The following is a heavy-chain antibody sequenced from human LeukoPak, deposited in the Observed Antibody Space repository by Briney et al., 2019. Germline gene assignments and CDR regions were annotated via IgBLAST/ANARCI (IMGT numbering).Heavy chain of an antibody. D-gene: IGHD3-3*01. Sequence: ASVKVSCKASGYTFTSYGINWVRQAPGQGLEWVGWISAYNGNTNYAQKLQGRVTMTTDTSTSTAYMELRSLRSDDTAVYYCARDPTVPYYDFWSGYYNNWFDPWGQGTLVTVSS. V-gene: IGHV1-18*01. CDR1: GYTFTSYG. J-gene: IGHJ5*02. CDR2: ISAYNGNT. CDR3: ARDPTVPYYDFWSGYYNNWFDP.